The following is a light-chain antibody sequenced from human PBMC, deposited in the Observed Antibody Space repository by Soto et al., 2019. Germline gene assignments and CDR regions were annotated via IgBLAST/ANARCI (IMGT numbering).Light chain of an antibody. Sequence: DVVLTQSPLSLPVTLGQSASISCRSSQSLVYSDGNTFFNWFQQRPGQPPRRLIYKVSNRDSGGPDRFSGSGSGPDFTLEISRVEAEDGGIYYCMHGTQWPPTFGQGTKLEIK. CDR1: QSLVYSDGNTF. J-gene: IGKJ1*01. CDR3: MHGTQWPPT. CDR2: KVS. V-gene: IGKV2-30*01.